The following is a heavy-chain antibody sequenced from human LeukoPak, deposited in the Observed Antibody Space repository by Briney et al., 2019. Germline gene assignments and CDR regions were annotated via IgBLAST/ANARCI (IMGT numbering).Heavy chain of an antibody. D-gene: IGHD1-26*01. CDR1: GFTFITYS. CDR2: ISSSSSTI. Sequence: TGGSLRLSCAASGFTFITYSMNWVRQAPGKGLEWVSYISSSSSTIYYADSVKGRFTISRDNAKNSLYLQMNSLRAEDTSVYYCARENSGSYYQSGYWGQGTLVTVSS. J-gene: IGHJ4*02. V-gene: IGHV3-48*01. CDR3: ARENSGSYYQSGY.